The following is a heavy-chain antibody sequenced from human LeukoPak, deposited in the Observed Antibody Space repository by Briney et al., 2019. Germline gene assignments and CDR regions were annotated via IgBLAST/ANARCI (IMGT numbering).Heavy chain of an antibody. V-gene: IGHV1-69*04. Sequence: SVRVSCKASGGTFSSYAISWVRQAPRQGLEWMGRIIPILGIANYAQKFQGRVTITADKSTSTAYMELSSLRSEDTAVYYCARRLGATTPFDYWGQGTLVTVSS. CDR3: ARRLGATTPFDY. CDR1: GGTFSSYA. J-gene: IGHJ4*02. D-gene: IGHD1-26*01. CDR2: IIPILGIA.